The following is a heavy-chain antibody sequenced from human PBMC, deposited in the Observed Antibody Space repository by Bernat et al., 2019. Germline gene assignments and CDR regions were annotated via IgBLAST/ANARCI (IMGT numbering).Heavy chain of an antibody. D-gene: IGHD1-26*01. J-gene: IGHJ4*02. CDR2: IWYDGSNK. Sequence: QVQLVESGGGVVQPGRSLRLSCAASGFTFSSYGMHWVRQAPGKGLEWVAVIWYDGSNKYYADSVKGRFTISRDNSKNTLYLQKNSLRAEDTAVYYCARDPPYSGSYYFDYWGQGTLVTVSS. V-gene: IGHV3-33*01. CDR3: ARDPPYSGSYYFDY. CDR1: GFTFSSYG.